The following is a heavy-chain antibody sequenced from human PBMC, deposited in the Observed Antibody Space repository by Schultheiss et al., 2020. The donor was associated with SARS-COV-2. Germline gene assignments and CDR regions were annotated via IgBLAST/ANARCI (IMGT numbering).Heavy chain of an antibody. D-gene: IGHD6-19*01. CDR3: TGIAVAAEDYYYGMDV. V-gene: IGHV3-73*01. J-gene: IGHJ6*02. CDR1: GFTFSSYA. CDR2: IRSKANSYAT. Sequence: GGSLRLSCAASGFTFSSYAMSWVRQTSGKGLEWVGRIRSKANSYATAYAASVKGRFTISRDDSKNTAYLQMNSLKTEDTAVYYCTGIAVAAEDYYYGMDVWGQGTTVTVSS.